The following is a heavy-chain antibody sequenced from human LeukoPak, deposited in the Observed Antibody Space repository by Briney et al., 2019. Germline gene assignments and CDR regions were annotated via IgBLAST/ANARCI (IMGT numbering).Heavy chain of an antibody. CDR2: IKSDGSII. CDR1: GFTFSNSW. J-gene: IGHJ4*02. CDR3: ARDGGSGLL. D-gene: IGHD6-19*01. V-gene: IGHV3-74*01. Sequence: GGSLRLSCEASGFTFSNSWMHWVRQAPGKGLEWVSHIKSDGSIIKYADSVKGRFTISRDNAKSSLYLQMNGLRVEDTAIYYCARDGGSGLLWGQGTLVTVSS.